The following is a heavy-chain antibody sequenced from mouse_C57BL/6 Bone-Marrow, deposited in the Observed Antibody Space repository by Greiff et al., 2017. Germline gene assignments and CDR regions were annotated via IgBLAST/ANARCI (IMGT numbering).Heavy chain of an antibody. V-gene: IGHV14-4*01. CDR1: GFNITDDY. J-gene: IGHJ2*01. CDR2: INPENGDT. Sequence: VQLQQSGAELVRPGASVKLSCTASGFNITDDYMHWVKQRPEQGLEWIGWINPENGDTEYASKFQGKATITADTSSSTAYLQLSSLTSEDPAVYYCTTDGLVDYWGQGTTLTVTS. D-gene: IGHD2-3*01. CDR3: TTDGLVDY.